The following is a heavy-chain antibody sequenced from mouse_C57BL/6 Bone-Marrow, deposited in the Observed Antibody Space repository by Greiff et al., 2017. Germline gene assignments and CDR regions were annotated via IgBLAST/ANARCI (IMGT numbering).Heavy chain of an antibody. D-gene: IGHD4-1*01. Sequence: VQLQQPGAELVKPGASVKLSCKASGYTFTSYWMHWVKQRPGQGLEWIGAIYPGNSDTSYNQKFKGKAKLTAVTSASTAYMELSSLTNEDSAVYYCTRNWDRFAYWGQGTLVTVSA. CDR1: GYTFTSYW. CDR2: IYPGNSDT. J-gene: IGHJ3*01. CDR3: TRNWDRFAY. V-gene: IGHV1-5*01.